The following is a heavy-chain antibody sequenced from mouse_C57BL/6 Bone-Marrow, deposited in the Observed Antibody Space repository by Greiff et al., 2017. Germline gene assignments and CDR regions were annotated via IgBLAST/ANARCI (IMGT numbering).Heavy chain of an antibody. CDR2: INPYNGGT. V-gene: IGHV1-19*01. J-gene: IGHJ3*01. Sequence: VQLQQSGPVLVKPGASVKMSCKASGYTFTDYYMNWVKQSHGKSLEWIGVINPYNGGTSYNPKFKGKATLTVDKSSSTAYLELNSLTSEDSAVYYCARDYYGTSWFAYWGQGTLVTVSA. CDR1: GYTFTDYY. D-gene: IGHD1-1*01. CDR3: ARDYYGTSWFAY.